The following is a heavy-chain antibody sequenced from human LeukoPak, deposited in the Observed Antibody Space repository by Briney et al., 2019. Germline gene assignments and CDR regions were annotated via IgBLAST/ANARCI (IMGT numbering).Heavy chain of an antibody. J-gene: IGHJ4*02. CDR1: GFTFSSYA. Sequence: SGGSLRLSCAASGFTFSSYAMHWVRQAPGKGLEWVAVISYDGSNKYYADSVKGRFTISRDNSKNTLYLQMNSLRAEDTAVYYCARARAIYSGFDYWGQGTLVTVSS. V-gene: IGHV3-30-3*01. CDR2: ISYDGSNK. CDR3: ARARAIYSGFDY. D-gene: IGHD5-12*01.